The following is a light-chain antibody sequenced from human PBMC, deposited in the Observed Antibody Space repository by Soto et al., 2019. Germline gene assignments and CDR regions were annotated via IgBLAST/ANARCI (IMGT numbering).Light chain of an antibody. J-gene: IGKJ5*01. CDR3: QQYGTSEII. CDR1: QRPSNSH. Sequence: EIVLTQPPGTLSLSPGERATLSCRASQRPSNSHVAWYLLKPGQAPRLLIFDTSSRATGIPDRFSGSVSGTDFTLTISRLEPEDFAVFYCQQYGTSEIIFGQGTRLEI. CDR2: DTS. V-gene: IGKV3-20*01.